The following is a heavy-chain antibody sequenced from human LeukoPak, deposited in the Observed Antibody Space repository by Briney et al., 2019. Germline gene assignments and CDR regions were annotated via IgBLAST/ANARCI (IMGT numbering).Heavy chain of an antibody. J-gene: IGHJ4*02. CDR1: VGSISSGDYY. CDR3: ARTSGYDFWSGYYRSDY. Sequence: SETLSLTFALWVGSISSGDYYCSWIRQPPGEGLEWIGYIYYNGRTYYNPSLKSRVTLSVDTSKNQFSLKLSSVTAADTAVYYCARTSGYDFWSGYYRSDYWGQGTLVTVS. V-gene: IGHV4-30-4*08. D-gene: IGHD3-3*01. CDR2: IYYNGRT.